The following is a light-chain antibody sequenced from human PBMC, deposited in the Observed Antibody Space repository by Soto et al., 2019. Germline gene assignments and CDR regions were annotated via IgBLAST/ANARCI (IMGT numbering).Light chain of an antibody. J-gene: IGKJ2*01. CDR2: GAS. V-gene: IGKV3-15*01. CDR1: QSISLN. Sequence: EIVMTQFPVTLSVSPGEGATLSCRASQSISLNLAWYQQNPGQAPRLLIYGASSRATGIPARFSGSGSGTEFTLTISSLQSEDFAVYYCQQYNNWPRTFGQGTKVDIK. CDR3: QQYNNWPRT.